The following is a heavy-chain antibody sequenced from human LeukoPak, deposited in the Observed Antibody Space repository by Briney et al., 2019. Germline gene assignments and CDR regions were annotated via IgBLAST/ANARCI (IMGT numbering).Heavy chain of an antibody. V-gene: IGHV3-30-3*01. Sequence: PGRSLRLSCAASGFTFSSYAMHWVRQAPGKGLEWAAIISYDGSNDYYADSVRGRFTIPRDNSKNTLYLQMNSLRAEDTSIYYCAKESPHSGYDVGDWGQGTLVTVSS. CDR3: AKESPHSGYDVGD. CDR2: ISYDGSND. CDR1: GFTFSSYA. D-gene: IGHD5-12*01. J-gene: IGHJ4*02.